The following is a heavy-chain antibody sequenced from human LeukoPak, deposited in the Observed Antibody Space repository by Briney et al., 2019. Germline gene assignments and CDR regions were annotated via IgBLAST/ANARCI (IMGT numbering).Heavy chain of an antibody. Sequence: PSETLSLTCTVSGGSISSSSYYWGWIRQPPGKGLEWIGSIYYSGSTYYNPSLKSRVTISVDMSKNQFSLKLSSVTAADTAVYYCARTGYSYGCFDYWGQGTLVTVSS. V-gene: IGHV4-39*07. J-gene: IGHJ4*02. D-gene: IGHD5-18*01. CDR2: IYYSGST. CDR3: ARTGYSYGCFDY. CDR1: GGSISSSSYY.